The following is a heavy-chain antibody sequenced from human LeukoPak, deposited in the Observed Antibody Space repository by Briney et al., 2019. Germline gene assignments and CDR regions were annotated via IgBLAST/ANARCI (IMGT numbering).Heavy chain of an antibody. J-gene: IGHJ4*02. Sequence: GGSLRLSCAASGFTFGSYAMSWVRQAPGKGLEWVSAISGSGGSTYYADSVKGRFTISRDNSKNTLYLQMNSLRAEDTAVYYCAKGERAYCGGDCYYDYWGQGTLVTVSS. V-gene: IGHV3-23*01. CDR3: AKGERAYCGGDCYYDY. D-gene: IGHD2-21*02. CDR2: ISGSGGST. CDR1: GFTFGSYA.